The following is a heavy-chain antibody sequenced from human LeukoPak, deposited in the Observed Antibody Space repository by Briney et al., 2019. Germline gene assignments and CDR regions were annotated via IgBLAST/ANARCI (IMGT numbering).Heavy chain of an antibody. D-gene: IGHD2-2*02. CDR3: AGALVVVVPAAIPEGFDY. V-gene: IGHV3-11*01. CDR1: GFTFSDYY. CDR2: ISSSGSTI. J-gene: IGHJ4*02. Sequence: GGSLRLSCAASGFTFSDYYMSWIRQAPGKGLEWVSYISSSGSTIYYADSVKGRFTISGDNAKNSLYLQMNSLRAEDTAVYYCAGALVVVVPAAIPEGFDYWGQGTLVIVSS.